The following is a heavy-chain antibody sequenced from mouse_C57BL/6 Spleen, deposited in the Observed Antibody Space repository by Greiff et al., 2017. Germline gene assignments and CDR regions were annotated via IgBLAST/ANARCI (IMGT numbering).Heavy chain of an antibody. CDR1: GYAFRSYW. J-gene: IGHJ4*01. CDR3: AREGADYDGSSPIYAMDY. D-gene: IGHD1-1*01. Sequence: QVQLQQSGAELVKPGASVKISCKASGYAFRSYWLTWVKQRPGKGLAWIGQIYPGDGDTNYNGKFNGKATLTADNSSSTAYMQLSSLTSEDSAVYFGAREGADYDGSSPIYAMDYWGQGTAVTVAS. CDR2: IYPGDGDT. V-gene: IGHV1-80*01.